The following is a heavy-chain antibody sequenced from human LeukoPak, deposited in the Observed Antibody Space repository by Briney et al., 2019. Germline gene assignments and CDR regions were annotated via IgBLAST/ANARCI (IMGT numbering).Heavy chain of an antibody. D-gene: IGHD1-26*01. V-gene: IGHV3-23*01. CDR3: AKDVGKWESLHFFVY. CDR1: GFTFSTNA. CDR2: ISGSGAST. J-gene: IGHJ4*02. Sequence: PGGSLRLSCLTSGFTFSTNAMSWVRQAPGKGLEWISGISGSGASTYYADSVTGRFTISRDNSRNTLYLQMNSLGGDDTAVYYCAKDVGKWESLHFFVYWGQGTLVTVSS.